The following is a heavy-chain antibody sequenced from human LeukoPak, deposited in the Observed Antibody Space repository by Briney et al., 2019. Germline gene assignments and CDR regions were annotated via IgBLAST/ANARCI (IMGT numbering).Heavy chain of an antibody. CDR1: GFSFSDAW. J-gene: IGHJ6*03. V-gene: IGHV3-15*01. D-gene: IGHD2-21*02. CDR3: SRYCGGDCWNHYNYYLDV. CDR2: IKSEADGGAT. Sequence: AGGSLRLSCAASGFSFSDAWMSWVRQALGKGLEWVGRIKSEADGGATGYAAPVKDRFTISRDDSKNTLYLQMDSLKTEDTGVYYCSRYCGGDCWNHYNYYLDVWGKGTMVTVSS.